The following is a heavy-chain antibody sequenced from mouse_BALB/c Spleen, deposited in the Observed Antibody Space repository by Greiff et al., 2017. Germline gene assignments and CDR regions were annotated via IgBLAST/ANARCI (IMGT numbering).Heavy chain of an antibody. Sequence: EVKVVESGGGLVKPGGSLKLSCAASGFTFSSYTMSWVRQTPEKRLEWVATISSGGSYTYYPDSVKGRFTISRDNAKNTLYLQMSSLKSEDTAMYYCTRDQPLYAMDYWGQGTSVTVSS. CDR3: TRDQPLYAMDY. D-gene: IGHD6-1*01. J-gene: IGHJ4*01. V-gene: IGHV5-6-4*01. CDR2: ISSGGSYT. CDR1: GFTFSSYT.